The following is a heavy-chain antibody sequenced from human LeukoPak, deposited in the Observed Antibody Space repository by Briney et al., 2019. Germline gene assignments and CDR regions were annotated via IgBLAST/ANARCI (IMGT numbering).Heavy chain of an antibody. D-gene: IGHD6-13*01. CDR2: ICYSGST. V-gene: IGHV4-61*08. Sequence: SETLSLTCAVSGGSISSGGYSWSWNRQPPGKGLEWIGYICYSGSTNYNPSLKSRVTISVDTSKNQFSLKLSSVTAADTAVYYCARVRYSSSWYYFDYWGQGTLVTVSS. CDR3: ARVRYSSSWYYFDY. J-gene: IGHJ4*02. CDR1: GGSISSGGYS.